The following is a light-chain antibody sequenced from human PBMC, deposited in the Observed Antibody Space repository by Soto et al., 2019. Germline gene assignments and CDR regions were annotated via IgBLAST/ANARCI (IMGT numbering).Light chain of an antibody. J-gene: IGKJ2*01. V-gene: IGKV3-11*01. CDR3: QQRSTWPRT. CDR1: QSVSSY. CDR2: DAS. Sequence: EIVLTQSPATLSLSPGERATLSCRASQSVSSYLAWYQQQPGQAPRLLIYDASNRATGIPARFSASGSGTDVNLTISSLEPEDFTGYYCQQRSTWPRTFGQGTKLEIQ.